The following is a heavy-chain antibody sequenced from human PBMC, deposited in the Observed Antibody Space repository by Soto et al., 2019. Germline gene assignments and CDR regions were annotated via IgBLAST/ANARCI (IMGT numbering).Heavy chain of an antibody. Sequence: SETLSLTCTVSCGSISSYYWSWIRQPPGKGLEWIGYIYYSGSTNYNPSLKSRVTISVDTSKNQFSLKLSSVTAADTAVYYCARGSSSIGDYYYYGMDVWGQGTTVTVSS. CDR1: CGSISSYY. CDR2: IYYSGST. J-gene: IGHJ6*02. V-gene: IGHV4-59*01. D-gene: IGHD1-26*01. CDR3: ARGSSSIGDYYYYGMDV.